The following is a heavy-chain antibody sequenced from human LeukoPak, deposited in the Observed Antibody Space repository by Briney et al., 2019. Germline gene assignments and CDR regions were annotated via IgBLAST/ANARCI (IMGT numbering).Heavy chain of an antibody. J-gene: IGHJ4*02. Sequence: GGSLRLSCTASGFTFSTNAMSWVRQPPGKGLEWVSVISDSGTNTYYADSVKGRFTTSRDNSKNTLYLQMNSLRADDTAVYYCAKDRKLGYWGQGTLVTVSS. CDR1: GFTFSTNA. V-gene: IGHV3-23*01. D-gene: IGHD1-14*01. CDR2: ISDSGTNT. CDR3: AKDRKLGY.